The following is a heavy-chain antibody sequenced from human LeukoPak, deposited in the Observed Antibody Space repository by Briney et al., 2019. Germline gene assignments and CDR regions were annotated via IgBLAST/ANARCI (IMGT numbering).Heavy chain of an antibody. CDR3: AREGRAVAGNNWFDP. V-gene: IGHV3-23*01. CDR1: GFTFSDNA. D-gene: IGHD6-19*01. CDR2: INGGGTYT. Sequence: GGSLRRSCVASGFTFSDNAMTWVRQAPGKGLEWVSSINGGGTYTFYADSVKGRFTISRDNSKKTLYLQMNSLRPEDTAVYYCAREGRAVAGNNWFDPWGQGTLATVSS. J-gene: IGHJ5*02.